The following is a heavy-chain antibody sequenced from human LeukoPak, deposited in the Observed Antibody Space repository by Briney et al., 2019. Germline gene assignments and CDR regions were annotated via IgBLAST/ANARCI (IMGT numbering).Heavy chain of an antibody. J-gene: IGHJ6*03. V-gene: IGHV1-8*01. Sequence: ASVKVSCKASGYTFTSYDINWVRQATGQGLEWMGWMNPNSGNTGYAQKSQGRVTMTRNTSISTAYMELSSLRSEDTAVYYCASRAVAGTSYYYYYYMDVWGKGTTVTVSS. D-gene: IGHD6-19*01. CDR1: GYTFTSYD. CDR3: ASRAVAGTSYYYYYYMDV. CDR2: MNPNSGNT.